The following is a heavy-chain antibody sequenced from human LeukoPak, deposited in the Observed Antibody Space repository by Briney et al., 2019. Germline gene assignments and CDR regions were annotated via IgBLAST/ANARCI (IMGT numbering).Heavy chain of an antibody. D-gene: IGHD3-22*01. CDR1: GFTFSSYS. CDR2: ISRSGSST. CDR3: AKDHGGAMIVVLISFFDY. V-gene: IGHV3-48*02. Sequence: AGGSLRLSCAASGFTFSSYSMNWVRQAPGKGLEWVSYISRSGSSTYYADSAEGRFIISRDNAKNSLYLQMNGLRDEDTAVYYCAKDHGGAMIVVLISFFDYWGQGTLVTVSS. J-gene: IGHJ4*02.